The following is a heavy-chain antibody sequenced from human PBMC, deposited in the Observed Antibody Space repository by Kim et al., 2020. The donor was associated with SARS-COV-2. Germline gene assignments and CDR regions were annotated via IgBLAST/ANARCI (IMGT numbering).Heavy chain of an antibody. V-gene: IGHV1-3*01. Sequence: ASVKVSCKASGYTFTNYAMHWVRQAPGQRLEWMGGINAGNGNTKYSQKFQGRVTIVRDTSANTAYMELSSLRSEDTAVYYCAREWAAAGTRAFDIWGQGTMVTVS. CDR1: GYTFTNYA. CDR3: AREWAAAGTRAFDI. CDR2: INAGNGNT. J-gene: IGHJ3*02. D-gene: IGHD6-13*01.